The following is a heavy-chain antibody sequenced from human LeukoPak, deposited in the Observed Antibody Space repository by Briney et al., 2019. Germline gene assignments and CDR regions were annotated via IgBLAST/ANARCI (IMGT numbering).Heavy chain of an antibody. V-gene: IGHV4-39*01. CDR1: GGSISSTSYH. J-gene: IGHJ4*02. CDR3: ARHPEVYVPLDD. CDR2: IYYSGST. D-gene: IGHD1-14*01. Sequence: SETLSLTCIVSGGSISSTSYHWGWIRQPPGKGLEWIGSIYYSGSTYYNPSLKSRVTISVDTSKNQFSLKLSSVTAADTAVYYSARHPEVYVPLDDWGQGTLVTVSS.